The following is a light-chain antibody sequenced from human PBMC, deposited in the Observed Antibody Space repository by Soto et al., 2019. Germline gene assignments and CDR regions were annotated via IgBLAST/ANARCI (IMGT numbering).Light chain of an antibody. Sequence: AIQMTQSPSSLSASVGDRVTITCRASQDIKDELGWYQQKPGKAPNVLIYAAYTLQRGDPTRFSGGGSGTNFTLTISGLQPEDFATYYCLQDHNYPRTFGQGTRVEIK. CDR3: LQDHNYPRT. J-gene: IGKJ1*01. CDR1: QDIKDE. CDR2: AAY. V-gene: IGKV1-6*01.